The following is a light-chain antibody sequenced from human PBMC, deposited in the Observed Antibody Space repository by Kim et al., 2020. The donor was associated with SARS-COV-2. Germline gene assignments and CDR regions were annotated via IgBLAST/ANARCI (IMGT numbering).Light chain of an antibody. CDR2: GES. Sequence: EIVLTQSAATLSLSPGERAALSCRASQSVSSSYLAWYQQKPGQAPRLLIYGESSRATGIPDRFSGSGSGTDFTLTITRLEPDDFAVYYCQQYGTSPLTFGGGTKLEI. J-gene: IGKJ4*01. V-gene: IGKV3-20*01. CDR1: QSVSSSY. CDR3: QQYGTSPLT.